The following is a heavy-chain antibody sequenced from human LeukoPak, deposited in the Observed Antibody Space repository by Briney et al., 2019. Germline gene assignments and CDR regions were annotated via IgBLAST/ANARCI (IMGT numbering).Heavy chain of an antibody. J-gene: IGHJ6*02. Sequence: SETLSLTCAVYGGSFSGYYWSWIRQPPGKGLEWIGEINHSGSTNHNPSLKSRVTISVDTSKNQFSLKLSSVTAADTAVYYCARALTHCSGGSCYRYYYYYYGMDVWGQGTTVTVSS. D-gene: IGHD2-15*01. CDR3: ARALTHCSGGSCYRYYYYYYGMDV. CDR1: GGSFSGYY. CDR2: INHSGST. V-gene: IGHV4-34*01.